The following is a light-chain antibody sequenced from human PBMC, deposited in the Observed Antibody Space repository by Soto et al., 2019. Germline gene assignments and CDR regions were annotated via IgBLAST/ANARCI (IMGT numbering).Light chain of an antibody. CDR1: SSDVGGYNY. CDR2: EVS. Sequence: QSALTQPPSASGSPGQSVTISCTGTSSDVGGYNYVSWYQQHPGKAPKLMIYEVSKRPSGVPDRFSGSKSGNTASLTVSGLQAEEEADYDCSSYAGSNNLVFGGGTKVTVL. CDR3: SSYAGSNNLV. V-gene: IGLV2-8*01. J-gene: IGLJ2*01.